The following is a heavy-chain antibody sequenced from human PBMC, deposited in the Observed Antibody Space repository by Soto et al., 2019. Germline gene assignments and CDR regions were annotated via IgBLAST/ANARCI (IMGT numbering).Heavy chain of an antibody. D-gene: IGHD5-12*01. CDR2: VKDGGHT. V-gene: IGHV4-34*01. CDR3: ARGQEGVVATH. J-gene: IGHJ4*02. Sequence: QVQLQQWGAGLLKPSETLSLNCAVTGGSLSGYYWSWIRQPPGKGLEWIGEVKDGGHTNYSPSLRGLVTISSYTSNNQFSLRLNSVTAADTGVYYCARGQEGVVATHWDQGSLVTVSS. CDR1: GGSLSGYY.